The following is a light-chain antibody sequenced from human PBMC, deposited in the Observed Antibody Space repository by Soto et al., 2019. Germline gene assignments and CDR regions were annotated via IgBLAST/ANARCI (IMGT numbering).Light chain of an antibody. J-gene: IGKJ2*01. CDR1: QSIGTW. CDR2: DAS. Sequence: DIQMTQSPSTLSASVGDRVTITCRASQSIGTWLAWYQQKPGKAPKLLIYDASTLESGVPSRFSGSGPGTEFTLIISSLQPDDFATYYCQQYDTYSMYTFGQGTKVDIK. CDR3: QQYDTYSMYT. V-gene: IGKV1-5*01.